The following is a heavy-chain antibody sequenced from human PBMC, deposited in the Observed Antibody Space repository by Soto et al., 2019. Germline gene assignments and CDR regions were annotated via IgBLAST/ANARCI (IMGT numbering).Heavy chain of an antibody. V-gene: IGHV3-53*01. J-gene: IGHJ6*02. CDR2: ICGDGAT. CDR3: ARDPKGFWSGSSYYYYGMDV. Sequence: VGSLRLSCAASGFTVSSNYMSWVRQAPGKGLEWVSVICGDGATYYADPVKGRFTISRDTSKNTLFLQMNSLRDEDTAVYYCARDPKGFWSGSSYYYYGMDVWGQGTTVTFSS. D-gene: IGHD3-3*01. CDR1: GFTVSSNY.